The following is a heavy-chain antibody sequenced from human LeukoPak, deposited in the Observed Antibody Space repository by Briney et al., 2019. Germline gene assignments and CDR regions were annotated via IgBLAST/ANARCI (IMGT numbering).Heavy chain of an antibody. V-gene: IGHV4-34*01. D-gene: IGHD3-22*01. CDR3: VGSSGYYYNY. Sequence: PSETLSLTCAVYGGSFSGYYWSWIRQPPGKGLEWIGEINHSGSTNYNPSLKSRVTISVDTSKNQSSLKLSSVTAADTALYYCVGSSGYYYNYLGQGTLVTVSS. J-gene: IGHJ4*02. CDR2: INHSGST. CDR1: GGSFSGYY.